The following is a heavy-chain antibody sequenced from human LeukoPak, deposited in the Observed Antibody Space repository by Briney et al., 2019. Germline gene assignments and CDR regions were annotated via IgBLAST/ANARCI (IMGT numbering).Heavy chain of an antibody. CDR1: GFTFSSYA. D-gene: IGHD6-19*01. J-gene: IGHJ4*02. Sequence: GRSLRLSCAASGFTFSSYAMHWVRQAPGKGLEWVAVISYDGSNKYYAGSVKGRFTISRDNSKNTLYLQMNSLRAEDTAVYYCAREETEWLRAFDYWGQGTLVTVSS. CDR2: ISYDGSNK. CDR3: AREETEWLRAFDY. V-gene: IGHV3-30-3*01.